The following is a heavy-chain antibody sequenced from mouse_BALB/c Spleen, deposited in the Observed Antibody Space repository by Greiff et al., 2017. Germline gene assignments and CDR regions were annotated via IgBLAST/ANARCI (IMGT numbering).Heavy chain of an antibody. Sequence: DVMLVESGGGLVQPGGSRKLSCAASGFTFSSFGMHWVRQAPEKGLEWVAYISSGSSTIYYADTVKGRFTISRDNPKNTLFLQMTSLRSEDTAMYYCANDGYYAWFAYWGQGTLVTVSA. CDR3: ANDGYYAWFAY. J-gene: IGHJ3*01. CDR2: ISSGSSTI. D-gene: IGHD2-3*01. CDR1: GFTFSSFG. V-gene: IGHV5-17*02.